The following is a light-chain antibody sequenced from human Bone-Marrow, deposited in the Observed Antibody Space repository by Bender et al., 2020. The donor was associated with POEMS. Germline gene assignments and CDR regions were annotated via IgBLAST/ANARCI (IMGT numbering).Light chain of an antibody. CDR1: RNDIGSYNY. CDR2: EVT. Sequence: QSALTQPPSVSASPGQSVTISCTGGRNDIGSYNYVSWYQQYPGKAPKVIIFEVTNRPSGISDRFSGSKSGSTASLTISGLLPEDEADYYCSSYTGSSTQVFGGGTKVTVL. J-gene: IGLJ3*02. V-gene: IGLV2-14*03. CDR3: SSYTGSSTQV.